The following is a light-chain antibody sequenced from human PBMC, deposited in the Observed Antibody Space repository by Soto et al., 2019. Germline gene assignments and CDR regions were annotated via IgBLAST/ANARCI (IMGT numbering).Light chain of an antibody. V-gene: IGLV2-14*01. CDR1: NSDVGIYDF. CDR2: EVS. Sequence: QSVLTRPASVSGTPGQSITISCTGSNSDVGIYDFVSWYQHHSGRAPKLIVSEVSHRPSGVSNRFSGSKSGNTASLTISGPQSEDQADYYCISYTSDYGRYLFGNGTKVTVL. CDR3: ISYTSDYGRYL. J-gene: IGLJ1*01.